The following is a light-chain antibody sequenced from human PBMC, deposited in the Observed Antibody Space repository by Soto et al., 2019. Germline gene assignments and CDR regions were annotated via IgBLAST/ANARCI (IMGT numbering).Light chain of an antibody. J-gene: IGLJ3*02. V-gene: IGLV1-40*01. CDR1: SSNIGAGYD. CDR2: ANS. CDR3: HSFYSSLGGSGV. Sequence: QSVLTQPPSVSGAPGQRVTISCTGSSSNIGAGYDVHWYQQLPGTAPKLLISANSNRPEGVPDRFSGSKSGASASLAITGLQEEDGADYYCHSFYSSLGGSGVFGGGTKLTVL.